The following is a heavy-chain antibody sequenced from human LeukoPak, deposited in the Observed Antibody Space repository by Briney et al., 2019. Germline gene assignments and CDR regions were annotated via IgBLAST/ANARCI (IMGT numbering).Heavy chain of an antibody. CDR3: ARLGGDGYNRDFDY. CDR2: IYHSGST. Sequence: PSETLSLTCAVSGYSISSGYYWGWIRQPPGKGLEWIGSIYHSGSTYYNPSLKSRVTISVDTSKNQFSLKLSSVTVADTAVYYCARLGGDGYNRDFDYWGQGTLVTVSS. J-gene: IGHJ4*02. CDR1: GYSISSGYY. D-gene: IGHD5-24*01. V-gene: IGHV4-38-2*01.